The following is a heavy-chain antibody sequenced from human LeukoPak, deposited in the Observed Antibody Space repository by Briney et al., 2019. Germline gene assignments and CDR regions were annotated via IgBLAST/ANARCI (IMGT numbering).Heavy chain of an antibody. Sequence: ASVKVSCKASGGTFSSYAISWVRQAPGQGLEWMGWINPNSGGTNYAQKFQGRVTMTRDTSISTAYMELSRLRSDDTAVYYCARGRDFWSGYTQPVDYWGQGTLVTVSS. CDR1: GGTFSSYA. D-gene: IGHD3-3*01. CDR2: INPNSGGT. J-gene: IGHJ4*02. V-gene: IGHV1-2*02. CDR3: ARGRDFWSGYTQPVDY.